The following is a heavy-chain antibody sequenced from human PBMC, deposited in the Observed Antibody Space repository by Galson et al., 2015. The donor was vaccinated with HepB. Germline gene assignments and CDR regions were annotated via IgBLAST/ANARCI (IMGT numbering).Heavy chain of an antibody. CDR2: ISGSGGT. V-gene: IGHV3-23*01. D-gene: IGHD3-16*01. J-gene: IGHJ6*03. CDR3: AKPLLEEIPYNYFMDV. Sequence: SLRLSCAASGFSFSNYAMTWVRQAPGKGLEWVSDISGSGGTKYADSMKGRFTISRDNSKNTLYLQMNSLRAEDTAVYYCAKPLLEEIPYNYFMDVWGKGTTVTVSS. CDR1: GFSFSNYA.